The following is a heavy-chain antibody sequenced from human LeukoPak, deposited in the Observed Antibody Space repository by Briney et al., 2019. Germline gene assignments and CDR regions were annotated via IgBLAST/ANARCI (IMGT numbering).Heavy chain of an antibody. CDR1: GYTLTKYG. J-gene: IGHJ6*02. Sequence: EASVKVSCKASGYTLTKYGISWVRQAPGQGPEWMEWTSGYNGNTNYAQKFQGRVTMTTDTSTSTAYMELRDLKSDDTAVYYCGRDYYYGTSAPYNFGIDVWGQGTTVTVSS. D-gene: IGHD3-10*01. CDR3: GRDYYYGTSAPYNFGIDV. V-gene: IGHV1-18*04. CDR2: TSGYNGNT.